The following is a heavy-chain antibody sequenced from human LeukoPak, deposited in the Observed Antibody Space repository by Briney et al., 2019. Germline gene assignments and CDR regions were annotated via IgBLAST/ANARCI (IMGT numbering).Heavy chain of an antibody. J-gene: IGHJ4*02. CDR2: ISSSSSYI. V-gene: IGHV3-21*01. CDR3: ARDRSRFGSLLDY. Sequence: PGGSLRLSCAAAGLTFSTNSMNWVRQAPGKGLEWVSSISSSSSYIYYADSVKGRFTISRDNAKNSLYLQMNSLRAEDTAVYYCARDRSRFGSLLDYWGQGTLVTVSS. D-gene: IGHD3-10*01. CDR1: GLTFSTNS.